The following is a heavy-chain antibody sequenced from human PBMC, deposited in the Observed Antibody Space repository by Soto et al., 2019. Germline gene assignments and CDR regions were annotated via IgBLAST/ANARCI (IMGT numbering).Heavy chain of an antibody. V-gene: IGHV4-34*01. D-gene: IGHD5-12*01. CDR3: ARGRRKYSGYVGSKGGYYYYYMDV. J-gene: IGHJ6*03. CDR1: GGSFSGYY. Sequence: SETLSLTCAVYGGSFSGYYWSWIRQPPGKGLEWIGEINHSGSTNYNPSLKSRVTISVDTSKNQFSLKLSSVTAADTAVYYCARGRRKYSGYVGSKGGYYYYYMDVWGKGTTVTVSS. CDR2: INHSGST.